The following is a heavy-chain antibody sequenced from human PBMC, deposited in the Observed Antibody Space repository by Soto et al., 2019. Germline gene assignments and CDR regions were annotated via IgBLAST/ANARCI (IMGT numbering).Heavy chain of an antibody. D-gene: IGHD6-13*01. CDR3: ARDKWRAGAGGYYGMDV. V-gene: IGHV4-30-2*01. CDR1: GDSISSGGNS. Sequence: SETLSLTCAVSGDSISSGGNSWSWIRHPPGKGLEWVGYIYHSGSTYYNPSLKSRVTISLDRSKNQFSLKLTSVTAADTAVYYCARDKWRAGAGGYYGMDVWGQGTTVTVSS. J-gene: IGHJ6*01. CDR2: IYHSGST.